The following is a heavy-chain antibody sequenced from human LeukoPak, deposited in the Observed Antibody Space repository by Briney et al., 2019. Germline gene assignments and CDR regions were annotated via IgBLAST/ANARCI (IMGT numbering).Heavy chain of an antibody. D-gene: IGHD5/OR15-5a*01. Sequence: GGSLRLSCAASGFTFSRYAMSWVRRAPGKGLEWVSAIGGSGSNTYYADSVKGRFTISRDNSKSTLSLQLNSLIAEDTAVYYCTKDSSVPFGITDWGQGTLVTVSS. CDR2: IGGSGSNT. CDR1: GFTFSRYA. V-gene: IGHV3-23*01. CDR3: TKDSSVPFGITD. J-gene: IGHJ4*02.